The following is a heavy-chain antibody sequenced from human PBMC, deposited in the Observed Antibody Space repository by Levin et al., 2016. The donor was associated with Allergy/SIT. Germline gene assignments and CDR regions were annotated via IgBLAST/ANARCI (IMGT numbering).Heavy chain of an antibody. Sequence: SETLSLTCTVSGGSISSYYWSWIRQPPGKGLEWIGYIYYSGSTYYNPSLKSRVTISVDTSKNQFSLKLSSVTAADTAVYYCARDSTDWNDARWFDPWGQGTLVTVSS. D-gene: IGHD1-1*01. CDR2: IYYSGST. V-gene: IGHV4-59*12. J-gene: IGHJ5*02. CDR3: ARDSTDWNDARWFDP. CDR1: GGSISSYY.